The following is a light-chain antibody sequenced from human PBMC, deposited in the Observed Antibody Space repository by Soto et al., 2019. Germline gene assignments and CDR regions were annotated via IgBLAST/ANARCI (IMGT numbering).Light chain of an antibody. CDR3: CSYAGGSMFV. CDR1: SSDVGPYNL. V-gene: IGLV2-23*02. J-gene: IGLJ3*02. Sequence: QSALTQPASVSGSPGQSITISCTGSSSDVGPYNLVSWYQHHPGKAPKLMISEVVKPPSGVSNRFSGSKSGNTASLAISGLQAEDEADYYWCSYAGGSMFVFGGGTELTVL. CDR2: EVV.